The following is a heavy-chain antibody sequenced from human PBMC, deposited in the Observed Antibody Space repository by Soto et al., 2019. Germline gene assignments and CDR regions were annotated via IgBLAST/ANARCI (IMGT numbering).Heavy chain of an antibody. V-gene: IGHV1-69*01. CDR1: GGTFSSYA. CDR3: AREIRYNWNSGTNWFDP. J-gene: IGHJ5*02. CDR2: IIPIFGTA. Sequence: QVQLVQSGAEVKKPGSSVKVSCKASGGTFSSYAISWVRQAPGQGLEWMGGIIPIFGTANYAQKFQGRVTITADESTSTAYMELSSLRPEDTAVYYCAREIRYNWNSGTNWFDPWGQGTLVTVSS. D-gene: IGHD1-7*01.